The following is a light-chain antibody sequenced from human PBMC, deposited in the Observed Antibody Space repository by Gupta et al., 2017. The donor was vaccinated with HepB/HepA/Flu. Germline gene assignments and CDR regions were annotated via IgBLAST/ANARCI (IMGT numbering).Light chain of an antibody. Sequence: DIQMTQSPSTLSASVGDRITITCRASQNINKWLAWYQQKPGKAPNLLIYKASTLDSGVPSRFSGSGSGTEFTLTISSLQPDDFATYYCHQDYTYSRTFGQGTKVEIK. CDR2: KAS. CDR3: HQDYTYSRT. J-gene: IGKJ1*01. CDR1: QNINKW. V-gene: IGKV1-5*03.